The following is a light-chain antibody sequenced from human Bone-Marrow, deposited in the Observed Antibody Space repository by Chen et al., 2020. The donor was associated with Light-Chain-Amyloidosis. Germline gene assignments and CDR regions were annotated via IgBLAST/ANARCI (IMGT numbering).Light chain of an antibody. CDR3: QVWDRSSNRPV. CDR1: NIGSTS. J-gene: IGLJ3*02. Sequence: SYVLTQPSPVSVAPGQTATIACGGNNIGSTSVHWYQQTPGHAPLLVVYDESDRPSGSPELLSGSNSGNTATLTSSSVEAGDEADYYCQVWDRSSNRPVFGGGTKLTVL. CDR2: DES. V-gene: IGLV3-21*02.